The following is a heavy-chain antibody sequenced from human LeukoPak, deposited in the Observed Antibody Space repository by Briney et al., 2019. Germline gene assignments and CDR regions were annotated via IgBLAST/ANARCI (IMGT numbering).Heavy chain of an antibody. CDR1: GYTFSNYD. J-gene: IGHJ4*02. Sequence: ASVKVSCKASGYTFSNYDINWVRQATGQGLEWMGWMNPNSGDTGYAQKFQGRVTMTRNTSISTAYMELSSLRSEDTAVYYCARDLVTAAGTGIDYWGQGTLVTVSS. V-gene: IGHV1-8*01. D-gene: IGHD6-13*01. CDR2: MNPNSGDT. CDR3: ARDLVTAAGTGIDY.